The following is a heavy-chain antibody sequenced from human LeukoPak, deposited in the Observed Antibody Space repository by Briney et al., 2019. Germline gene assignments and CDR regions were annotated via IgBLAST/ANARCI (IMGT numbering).Heavy chain of an antibody. CDR3: ARFSPSKLVFDY. CDR2: ISSSGSTI. Sequence: GGSLRLSCAASGFTFSDYYMSWIRQAPGKGLEWVSYISSSGSTIYYADSVKGRFTISRDNAKNSLYLQMNSLGAEDTAVYYCARFSPSKLVFDYWGQGTLVTVSS. D-gene: IGHD6-6*01. J-gene: IGHJ4*02. V-gene: IGHV3-11*01. CDR1: GFTFSDYY.